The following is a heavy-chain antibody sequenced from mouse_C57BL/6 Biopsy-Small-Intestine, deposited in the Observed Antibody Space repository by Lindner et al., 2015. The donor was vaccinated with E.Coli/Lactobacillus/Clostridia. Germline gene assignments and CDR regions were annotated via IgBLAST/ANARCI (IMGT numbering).Heavy chain of an antibody. J-gene: IGHJ1*03. Sequence: VQLQESGGGLSEAVEGSLKLSCAASGFTFSSYGMSWVRQTPDKRLEWVATISSGGSYTYYPDSVKGRFTISRDNAKNTLYLQMSSLKSEDTAMYYCARHRYDGYYWYFDVWGTGTTVTVSS. CDR1: GFTFSSYG. CDR3: ARHRYDGYYWYFDV. CDR2: ISSGGSYT. V-gene: IGHV5-6*01. D-gene: IGHD2-3*01.